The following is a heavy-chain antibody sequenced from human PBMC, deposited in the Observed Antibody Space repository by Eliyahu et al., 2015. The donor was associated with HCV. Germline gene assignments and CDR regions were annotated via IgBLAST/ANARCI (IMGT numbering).Heavy chain of an antibody. Sequence: QVQLVQSGAESKKPGDSVRVSCKASGYRFXDNFIYWMRQAPGQGLDLLGWIDPETGVTXXAPTFQGRVTLTSDRSLTTTFMDLSRLTSDDTAIYYCARNTLFRSSGKFPRFGFWGQGTLLTVSS. CDR1: GYRFXDNF. D-gene: IGHD3-10*01. CDR2: IDPETGVT. J-gene: IGHJ4*02. V-gene: IGHV1-2*02. CDR3: ARNTLFRSSGKFPRFGF.